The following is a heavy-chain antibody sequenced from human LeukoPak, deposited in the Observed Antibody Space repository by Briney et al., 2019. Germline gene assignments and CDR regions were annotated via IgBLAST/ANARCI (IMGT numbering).Heavy chain of an antibody. CDR2: ISGGSTST. V-gene: IGHV3-23*01. CDR1: GFTFSDHA. CDR3: AKELWFVNFYYFDY. J-gene: IGHJ4*02. Sequence: GGSLRLSCVASGFTFSDHAVSWLRQAPGRGLEWVSAISGGSTSTYYADSVKGRFTISRDNSKNTLYLQMHSLRAEDTAIYYCAKELWFVNFYYFDYWGLGTLVTVSS. D-gene: IGHD3-10*01.